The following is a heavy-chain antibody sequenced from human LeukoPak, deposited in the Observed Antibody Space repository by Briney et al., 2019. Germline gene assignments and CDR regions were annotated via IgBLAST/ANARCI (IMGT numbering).Heavy chain of an antibody. Sequence: SETLSLTCTVSGGSTSSYYWSWIRQPPGKGLEWIGYFHYSGSTNYNPSPKSRVTISVDTSKNLFSLKLSSVTAADTAVYYCARAFYGGNIDYWGQGTLVTVSS. D-gene: IGHD4-23*01. J-gene: IGHJ4*02. CDR3: ARAFYGGNIDY. CDR1: GGSTSSYY. CDR2: FHYSGST. V-gene: IGHV4-59*01.